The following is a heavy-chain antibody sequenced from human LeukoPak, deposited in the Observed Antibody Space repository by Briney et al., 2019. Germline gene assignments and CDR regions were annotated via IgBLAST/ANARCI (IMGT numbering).Heavy chain of an antibody. CDR2: IRYDGSNK. Sequence: PGGSLRLSCAASGFTFSSYGMHWVRQAPGKGLEWVAFIRYDGSNKYYADSVKGRFTISRDNSKNTLYLQMNSLRAEDTAVYYCAKGGAAAKGDYYYMDVWGKGTTVTVSS. CDR1: GFTFSSYG. J-gene: IGHJ6*03. D-gene: IGHD2-2*01. V-gene: IGHV3-30*02. CDR3: AKGGAAAKGDYYYMDV.